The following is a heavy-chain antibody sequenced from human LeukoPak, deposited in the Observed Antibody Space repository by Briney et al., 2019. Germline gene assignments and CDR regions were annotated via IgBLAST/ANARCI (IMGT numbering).Heavy chain of an antibody. CDR3: AKDGVATITYDY. J-gene: IGHJ4*02. V-gene: IGHV3-23*01. Sequence: GGSLRLSCAASGFTFSSYAMSWVRQAPGKGLEWVSVISGSGGARYYADSVKGRFTISRDNSKNTLYLQMNSLRAEDTAVYYCAKDGVATITYDYWGQGTLVTVSS. D-gene: IGHD5-12*01. CDR1: GFTFSSYA. CDR2: ISGSGGAR.